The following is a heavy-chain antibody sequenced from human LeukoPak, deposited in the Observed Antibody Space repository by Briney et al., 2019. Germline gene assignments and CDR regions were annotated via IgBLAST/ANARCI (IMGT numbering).Heavy chain of an antibody. J-gene: IGHJ3*02. CDR1: GFTVRSKY. Sequence: GGSLRLSCAAPGFTVRSKYMSWVRQATGKGLERVSAIYSGGRTYYADSVKGRFNISRVNSKNTLYLQMNSLRAEDTAVYYCAREIGRTGAFNIWGQGTMVTVSS. V-gene: IGHV3-53*05. CDR2: IYSGGRT. CDR3: AREIGRTGAFNI.